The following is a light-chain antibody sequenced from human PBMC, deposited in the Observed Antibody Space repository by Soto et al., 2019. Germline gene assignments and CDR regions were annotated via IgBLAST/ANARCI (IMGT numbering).Light chain of an antibody. J-gene: IGLJ3*02. V-gene: IGLV4-60*03. Sequence: QPVLTQSSSASASLGSSVKLTCTLNSGYVSYIVAWHQLKPGQAPRYLMKLEGTGRYNKGSGVPDRFSGSSSGPDRYLTISTLQSEDEAEYYCESWANNIWVFGGGTKLTVL. CDR3: ESWANNIWV. CDR1: SGYVSYI. CDR2: LEGTGRY.